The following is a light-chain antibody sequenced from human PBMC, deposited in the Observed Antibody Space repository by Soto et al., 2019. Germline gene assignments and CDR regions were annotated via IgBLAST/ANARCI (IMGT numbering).Light chain of an antibody. CDR2: EDI. Sequence: QSALTQPASVSGSPGQSITISCTGSSSDVGKYNLVSLYQHHPGKAPKLMIYEDIERPSGVSNRFPGSKSGNTASLTISGLQTEDEAEYYCCSYAGGTSVVFGGGTKLTVL. CDR3: CSYAGGTSVV. V-gene: IGLV2-23*01. J-gene: IGLJ2*01. CDR1: SSDVGKYNL.